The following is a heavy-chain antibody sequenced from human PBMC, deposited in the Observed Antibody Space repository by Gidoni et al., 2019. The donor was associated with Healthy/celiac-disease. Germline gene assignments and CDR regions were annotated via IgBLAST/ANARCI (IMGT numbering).Heavy chain of an antibody. CDR3: ARRSYGGHLDY. CDR2: IYTSGST. V-gene: IGHV4-61*02. CDR1: GGSISSGSYY. D-gene: IGHD5-12*01. Sequence: QVPLPESGPGLVKPSQTLSLTCTVSGGSISSGSYYWSWIRHPAGKVMEWIGRIYTSGSTNYNPPRKSRVTISVDTSKNQFSLKLSSVTAADTAVYYCARRSYGGHLDYWGQGTLVTVSS. J-gene: IGHJ4*02.